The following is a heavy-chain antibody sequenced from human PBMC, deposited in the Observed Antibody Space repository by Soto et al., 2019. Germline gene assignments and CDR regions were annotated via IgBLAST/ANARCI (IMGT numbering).Heavy chain of an antibody. Sequence: SETLSLTCTVSGGSISSGTYYWTWVRQRPGEGLEWIGFISHSGHTYYNPSLKSRAAISVDTSENQFSLRLSSVTAADTAVYFCARDSDYCTGGSCYGNFDFWGQGTLVTVSS. CDR2: ISHSGHT. V-gene: IGHV4-31*03. D-gene: IGHD2-15*01. CDR1: GGSISSGTYY. J-gene: IGHJ4*02. CDR3: ARDSDYCTGGSCYGNFDF.